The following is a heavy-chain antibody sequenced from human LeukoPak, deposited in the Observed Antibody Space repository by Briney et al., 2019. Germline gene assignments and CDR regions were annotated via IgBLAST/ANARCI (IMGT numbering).Heavy chain of an antibody. CDR2: ISSSSSYI. CDR3: ARGFHGIAVAIPNWFDP. Sequence: GGSLRLSCAASGFTFSSYSMNWVRQAPGKGLEWVSSISSSSSYIYYADSVKGRFTISRDNAKNSLYLQMNSLRAEDTSVYYCARGFHGIAVAIPNWFDPWGQGTLVTVSS. J-gene: IGHJ5*02. D-gene: IGHD6-19*01. V-gene: IGHV3-21*01. CDR1: GFTFSSYS.